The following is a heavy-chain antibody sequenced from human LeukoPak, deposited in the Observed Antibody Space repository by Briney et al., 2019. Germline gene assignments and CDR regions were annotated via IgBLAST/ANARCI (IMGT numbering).Heavy chain of an antibody. D-gene: IGHD3/OR15-3a*01. V-gene: IGHV3-7*02. CDR3: ARVRGQWTSAGYYYYMDV. J-gene: IGHJ6*03. CDR2: TKQDGREK. CDR1: GFNLISPN. Sequence: GGALRLSCAVSGFNLISPNLCWVPHAPGERVVWVVNTKQDGREKYYVDTVKGPVTVSRDNAKNSLYLQMNSLIAEDTAVYYCARVRGQWTSAGYYYYMDVWGKGDTVTVSS.